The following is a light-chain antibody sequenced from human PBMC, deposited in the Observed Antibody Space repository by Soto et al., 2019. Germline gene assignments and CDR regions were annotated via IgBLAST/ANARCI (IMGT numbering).Light chain of an antibody. Sequence: QTVVTQTPSASGTPGQRVTISCSGSRPNIGSNTVNWYQQLPGTAPKLLVYSNSQRPSGVPDRFSGSKSGTSASLAISGLQSEDEADYYCAAWDDSLNGWVFGGGTKVTVL. CDR2: SNS. CDR1: RPNIGSNT. V-gene: IGLV1-44*01. CDR3: AAWDDSLNGWV. J-gene: IGLJ3*02.